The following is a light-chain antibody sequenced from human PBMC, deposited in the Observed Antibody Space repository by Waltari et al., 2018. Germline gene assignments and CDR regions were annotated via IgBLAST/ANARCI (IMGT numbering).Light chain of an antibody. J-gene: IGLJ2*01. CDR3: CSYAGSYILV. Sequence: QSALTQPRPVSGSPGQSVTISCTGPSRAVGYYNYVSWYQQRPGKAPRLILYDVTKRPSGVPDRFSGSKSGNTASLTISGLQAEDEADFYCCSYAGSYILVFGGGTKLTVL. CDR1: SRAVGYYNY. CDR2: DVT. V-gene: IGLV2-11*01.